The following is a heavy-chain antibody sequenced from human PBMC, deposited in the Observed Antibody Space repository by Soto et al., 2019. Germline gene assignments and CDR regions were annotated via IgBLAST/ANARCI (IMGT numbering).Heavy chain of an antibody. CDR2: IYYSGAT. D-gene: IGHD3-10*01. CDR3: ATPPNGSGDY. CDR1: GGSITSSSFY. Sequence: QLQLQESGPGLVKPSETLSLTCTVFGGSITSSSFYWGWIRQPPGKGLEWIGNIYYSGATYYNPSLXXPVTMSPATAKNHLSPNLSAVTPADTAVSYSATPPNGSGDYWGQGTLVTVSS. J-gene: IGHJ4*02. V-gene: IGHV4-39*02.